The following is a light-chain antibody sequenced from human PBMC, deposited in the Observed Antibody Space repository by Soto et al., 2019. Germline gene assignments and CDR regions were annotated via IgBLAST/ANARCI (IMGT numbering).Light chain of an antibody. J-gene: IGLJ1*01. Sequence: QSALTQPGSVSGSPGQSVTVSCIGTSSDVGDYNSVSWYQQHPGKAPKLMIYDVSNRPSGVPDRFSGSKSGNTASLTISGLQAEDEADYYCCSDVSSYYYVFGSGTKVTVL. CDR2: DVS. V-gene: IGLV2-11*01. CDR1: SSDVGDYNS. CDR3: CSDVSSYYYV.